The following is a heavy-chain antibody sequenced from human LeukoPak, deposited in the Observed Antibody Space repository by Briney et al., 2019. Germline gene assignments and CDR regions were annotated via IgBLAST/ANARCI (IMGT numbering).Heavy chain of an antibody. D-gene: IGHD3-22*01. CDR2: ISSSGSTI. Sequence: PGGSLRLSCAASGFTFSDYYMSWIRQAPGKGLEWVSYISSSGSTIYYADSVKGRFTISRDNAKNSLYLQMNSLRAEDTAVYCCARDSLPGYYYDSSGADYWGQGTLVTVSS. J-gene: IGHJ4*02. CDR1: GFTFSDYY. CDR3: ARDSLPGYYYDSSGADY. V-gene: IGHV3-11*01.